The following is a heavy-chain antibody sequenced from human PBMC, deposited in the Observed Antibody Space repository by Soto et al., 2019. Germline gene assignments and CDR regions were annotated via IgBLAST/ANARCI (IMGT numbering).Heavy chain of an antibody. D-gene: IGHD3-10*01. Sequence: ASVKVSCKASGYTFTSYYMHWVRQAPGQGLEWMGIINPSGGSTSYAQKFQGRVTMTRDTSTSTVYMELSSLRSEDTAVYYCARDRSSLKGDYYGSGRIDYYYYCYMDVWGKGTTVTVSS. CDR3: ARDRSSLKGDYYGSGRIDYYYYCYMDV. CDR1: GYTFTSYY. V-gene: IGHV1-46*03. CDR2: INPSGGST. J-gene: IGHJ6*03.